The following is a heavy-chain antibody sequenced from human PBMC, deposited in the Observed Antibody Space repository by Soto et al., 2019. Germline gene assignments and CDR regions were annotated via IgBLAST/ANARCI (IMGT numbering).Heavy chain of an antibody. J-gene: IGHJ6*02. D-gene: IGHD6-13*01. V-gene: IGHV3-23*01. CDR2: ISGSGGST. Sequence: EVQLLESGGGLVQPGGSLRLSCAASGFTFSSYAMSWVRQAPGKGLEWVSAISGSGGSTYYADSVKGRFTISRDNSKNTLYLQMNSLRAEDTAVYYCAKEGLGTAGLGYYYYGMDVWGQGTTVTVSS. CDR1: GFTFSSYA. CDR3: AKEGLGTAGLGYYYYGMDV.